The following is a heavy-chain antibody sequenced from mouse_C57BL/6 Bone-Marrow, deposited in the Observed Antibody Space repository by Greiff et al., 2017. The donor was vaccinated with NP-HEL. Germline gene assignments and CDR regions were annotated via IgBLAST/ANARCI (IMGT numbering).Heavy chain of an antibody. CDR2: INPSNGGT. CDR1: GYTFTSYW. J-gene: IGHJ1*03. V-gene: IGHV1-53*01. D-gene: IGHD2-5*01. Sequence: QVHVKQPGTELVKPGASVKLSCKASGYTFTSYWMHWVKQRPGQGLEWIGNINPSNGGTNYNEKFKSKATLTVDKSSSTAYMQLSSLTSEDSAVYYCARGFYSNYDWYFDVWGTGTTVTVSS. CDR3: ARGFYSNYDWYFDV.